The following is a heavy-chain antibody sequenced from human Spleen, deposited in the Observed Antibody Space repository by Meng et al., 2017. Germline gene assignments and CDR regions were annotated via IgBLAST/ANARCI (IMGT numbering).Heavy chain of an antibody. CDR1: GFTFSSYA. CDR2: IRNKPKSYTT. D-gene: IGHD2/OR15-2a*01. Sequence: EVQLLESGGGLVQHGGSLRLSCAASGFTFSSYAMSWVRQAPGKGLEWVGRIRNKPKSYTTEYAASVKGRFTISRDDSKNSLYLEMNSLKIEDTAVYYCARDTSTSLDYWGQGALVTVSS. CDR3: ARDTSTSLDY. J-gene: IGHJ4*02. V-gene: IGHV3-72*01.